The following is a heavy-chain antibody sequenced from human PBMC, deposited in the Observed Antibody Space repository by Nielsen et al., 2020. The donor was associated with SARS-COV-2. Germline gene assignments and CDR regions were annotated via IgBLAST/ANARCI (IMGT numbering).Heavy chain of an antibody. CDR1: GGTFSSYA. CDR3: ARGRIAAAGTYWFDP. Sequence: SVKVSCKASGGTFSSYAISWVRQAPGQGLGWMGRIIPILGIANYAQKFQGRVTITADKSTSTAYMELSSLRSEDTAVYYCARGRIAAAGTYWFDPWGQGTLVTVSS. V-gene: IGHV1-69*04. D-gene: IGHD6-13*01. CDR2: IIPILGIA. J-gene: IGHJ5*02.